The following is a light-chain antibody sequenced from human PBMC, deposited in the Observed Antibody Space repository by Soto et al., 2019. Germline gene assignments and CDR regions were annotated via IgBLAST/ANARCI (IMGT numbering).Light chain of an antibody. J-gene: IGLJ2*01. Sequence: QSVLTQPPPVSGAPGQRVTISCTGSSSNIGAGYDVHWYQQLPGTAPKLLIYGNSNRPSGVPDRFSGSKSGTSASLAITGLQAEDEADYYCQSYDSSSPVVFGGGTKLTVL. CDR2: GNS. CDR1: SSNIGAGYD. V-gene: IGLV1-40*01. CDR3: QSYDSSSPVV.